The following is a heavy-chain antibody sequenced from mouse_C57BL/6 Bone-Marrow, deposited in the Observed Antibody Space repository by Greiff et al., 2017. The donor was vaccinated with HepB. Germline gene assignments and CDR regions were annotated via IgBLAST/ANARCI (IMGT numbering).Heavy chain of an antibody. D-gene: IGHD1-1*01. CDR1: GFTFSDYG. V-gene: IGHV5-15*04. CDR3: ARQDYYGSSYGFAY. Sequence: EVKVEESGGGLVQPGGSLKLSCAASGFTFSDYGMAWVRQAPRKGPEWVAFISNLAYSIYYADTVTGRFTISRENAKNTLYLEMSSLRSEDTAMYYCARQDYYGSSYGFAYWGQGTLVTVSA. CDR2: ISNLAYSI. J-gene: IGHJ3*01.